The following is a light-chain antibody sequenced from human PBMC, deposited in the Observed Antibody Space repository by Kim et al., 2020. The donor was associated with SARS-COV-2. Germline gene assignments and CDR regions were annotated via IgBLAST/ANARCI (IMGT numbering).Light chain of an antibody. Sequence: QGERAALPCKDNQSVSNHYFALYQQKPGHAPGLLIYGASSRATGIPDRFSGSGSGTDFTLTISRLEPEDFAVYYCQQYVTSPLLTFGAGTKVDIK. CDR2: GAS. CDR3: QQYVTSPLLT. J-gene: IGKJ4*01. CDR1: QSVSNHY. V-gene: IGKV3-20*01.